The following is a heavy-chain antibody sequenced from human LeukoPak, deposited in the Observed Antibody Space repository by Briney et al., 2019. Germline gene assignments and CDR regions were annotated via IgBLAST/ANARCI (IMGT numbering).Heavy chain of an antibody. CDR3: ARRPGHITIFGVVPPYYFDY. CDR1: GGSFSGYY. V-gene: IGHV4-34*01. Sequence: PSETLSLTCAVYGGSFSGYYWSWIRQPPGKGLEWIGEINHSGSTNYNPSLKSRVTISVDTSTNQFSLKLSSVTAADTAVYYRARRPGHITIFGVVPPYYFDYWGQGTLVTVSS. J-gene: IGHJ4*02. D-gene: IGHD3-3*01. CDR2: INHSGST.